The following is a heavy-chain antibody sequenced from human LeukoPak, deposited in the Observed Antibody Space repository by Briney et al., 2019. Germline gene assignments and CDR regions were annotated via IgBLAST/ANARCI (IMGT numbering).Heavy chain of an antibody. J-gene: IGHJ3*02. Sequence: ASVKVSCKASGYTFTSYSISWVRQAPGKGLEWLAWISVTKGNTNYAQKLQGRVTMTTDTSTSRAYMEPRSLRSDDTAVYYCARVYIVVVTATYDAIDIWGQGTMVTVSS. CDR2: ISVTKGNT. V-gene: IGHV1-18*01. D-gene: IGHD2-21*02. CDR1: GYTFTSYS. CDR3: ARVYIVVVTATYDAIDI.